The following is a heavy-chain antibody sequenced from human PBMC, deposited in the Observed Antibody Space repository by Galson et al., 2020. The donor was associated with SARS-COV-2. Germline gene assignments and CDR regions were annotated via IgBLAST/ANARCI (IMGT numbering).Heavy chain of an antibody. D-gene: IGHD6-25*01. J-gene: IGHJ5*02. CDR3: VREYRGGGGNDNWVDP. Sequence: SETLSLTCSVSGGSISSGDYYWSWIRQHPGKGLEWIGYIYYSGSTFYNPSLKSRITISVDTSKNQFSLKLSSVTAADTAVYYCVREYRGGGGNDNWVDPWGQGTLVTVSS. CDR1: GGSISSGDYY. V-gene: IGHV4-31*03. CDR2: IYYSGST.